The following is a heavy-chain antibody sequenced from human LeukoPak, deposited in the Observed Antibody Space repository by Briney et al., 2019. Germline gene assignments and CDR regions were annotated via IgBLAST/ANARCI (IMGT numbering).Heavy chain of an antibody. D-gene: IGHD3-3*01. CDR1: GGSFSGYY. V-gene: IGHV4-34*01. CDR3: ARAAEETYYDFWSGYYHYYGMDV. J-gene: IGHJ6*02. Sequence: PSETLSLTCAVYGGSFSGYYWSWIRQPPGKGLEWIGEINHSGSTNYNPSLKSRVTISVDTSKNQFSLKLSSVTAADTAVYYCARAAEETYYDFWSGYYHYYGMDVWGQGTTVTVSS. CDR2: INHSGST.